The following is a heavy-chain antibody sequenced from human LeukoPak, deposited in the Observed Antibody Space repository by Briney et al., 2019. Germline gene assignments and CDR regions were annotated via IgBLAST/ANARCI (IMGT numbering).Heavy chain of an antibody. CDR1: GFTFDDYA. D-gene: IGHD3-10*01. J-gene: IGHJ4*02. Sequence: GGSLRLSCAASGFTFDDYAMHWVRQAPGKGLEWVSGISWNSGSIGYADSVKGRFTISRDNAKNSLSLQMNSLRAEDTAVYYCARDLERGVAVFDYWGQGTLVTVSS. CDR3: ARDLERGVAVFDY. V-gene: IGHV3-9*01. CDR2: ISWNSGSI.